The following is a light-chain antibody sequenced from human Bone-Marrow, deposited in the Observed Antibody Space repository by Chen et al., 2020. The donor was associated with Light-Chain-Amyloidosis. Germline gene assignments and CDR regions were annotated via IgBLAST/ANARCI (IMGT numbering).Light chain of an antibody. J-gene: IGLJ3*02. CDR1: NIGSTS. CDR3: QVWDRSSDRPV. CDR2: DDS. Sequence: LVLTHPSRFPVAPGQTATMPCGGNNIGSTSVHWYQQTPGQAPLLVVYDDSDRPSGIPERFSGSNSGNTATLTISRVEAGDEADYYCQVWDRSSDRPVFGGGTKLTVL. V-gene: IGLV3-21*02.